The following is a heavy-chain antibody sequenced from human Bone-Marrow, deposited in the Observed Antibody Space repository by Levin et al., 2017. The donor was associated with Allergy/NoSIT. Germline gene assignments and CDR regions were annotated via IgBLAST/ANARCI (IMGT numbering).Heavy chain of an antibody. Sequence: SQTLSLTCTVSGGSISSGGYYWSWIRQHPGKGLEWIGYIYYSGSTYYNPSLKSRVTISVDTSKNQFSLKLSSVTAADTAVYYCARVRGVGADEDHAFDSWGQGTMVTVSS. CDR1: GGSISSGGYY. V-gene: IGHV4-31*03. CDR3: ARVRGVGADEDHAFDS. J-gene: IGHJ3*02. D-gene: IGHD1-26*01. CDR2: IYYSGST.